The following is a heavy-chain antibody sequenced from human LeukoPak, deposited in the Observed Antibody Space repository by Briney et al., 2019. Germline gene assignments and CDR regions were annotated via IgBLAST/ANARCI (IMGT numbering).Heavy chain of an antibody. J-gene: IGHJ6*03. Sequence: GGSLRLSCAASGFTFSSYSMNWVRQAPGKGLEGVSSISSSSSYIYYADSVKGRFTISRDNAKNSLYLQMNSLRAEDTAVYYCARDQWLQSDYYMDVWGKGTTVTVSS. CDR2: ISSSSSYI. V-gene: IGHV3-21*01. CDR1: GFTFSSYS. CDR3: ARDQWLQSDYYMDV. D-gene: IGHD5-18*01.